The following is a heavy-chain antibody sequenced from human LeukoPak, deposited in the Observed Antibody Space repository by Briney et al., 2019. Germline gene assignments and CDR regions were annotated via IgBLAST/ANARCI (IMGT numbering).Heavy chain of an antibody. V-gene: IGHV1-2*02. J-gene: IGHJ4*02. CDR3: ARGMRPRTALYCSSTSCHPDFDY. D-gene: IGHD2-2*01. Sequence: ASVKVSCKASGGTFSSYAISWVRQAPGQGLGWMGWINPNSGGTNYAQKFQGRVTMTRDTSISTAYMELSRLRSDDTAVYYCARGMRPRTALYCSSTSCHPDFDYWGQGTLVTVSS. CDR1: GGTFSSYA. CDR2: INPNSGGT.